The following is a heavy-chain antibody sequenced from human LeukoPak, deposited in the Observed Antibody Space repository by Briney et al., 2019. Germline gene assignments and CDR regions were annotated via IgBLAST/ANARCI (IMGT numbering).Heavy chain of an antibody. CDR1: GFTFSSFE. Sequence: GGSLRLSCAASGFTFSSFEMNWVRQAPGKGLEWVSYISSFGSTIYYTDSVKGRFTISRDNARNALYLQMNGLRAEDTAVYYCAREGSYHFDYWGQGTLVTVSS. CDR3: AREGSYHFDY. J-gene: IGHJ4*02. D-gene: IGHD2-15*01. V-gene: IGHV3-48*03. CDR2: ISSFGSTI.